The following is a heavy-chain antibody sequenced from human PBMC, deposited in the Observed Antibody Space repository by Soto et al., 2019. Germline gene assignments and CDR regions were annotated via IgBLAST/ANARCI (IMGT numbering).Heavy chain of an antibody. CDR2: ISSSSSYI. J-gene: IGHJ6*02. Sequence: EVQLVESGGGLVKPGGSLGLSCAASGFTFSSYSMNWVRQAPGKGLEWVSSISSSSSYIYYADSVKGRFTISRDNAKNSLYLQMNSLRAEDTAVYYCAREGARGSSWSHYYYYGMDVWGQGTTVTVSS. D-gene: IGHD6-13*01. CDR3: AREGARGSSWSHYYYYGMDV. CDR1: GFTFSSYS. V-gene: IGHV3-21*01.